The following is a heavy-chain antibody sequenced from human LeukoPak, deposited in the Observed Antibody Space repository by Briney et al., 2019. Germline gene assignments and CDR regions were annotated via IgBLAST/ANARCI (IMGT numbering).Heavy chain of an antibody. CDR3: ARSPRGTYELHY. CDR1: GYTFANYA. CDR2: INADNGNT. J-gene: IGHJ4*02. D-gene: IGHD2-15*01. V-gene: IGHV1-3*01. Sequence: ASVKVSCKASGYTFANYAIHWVRQAPGQRLEGMGWINADNGNTKYSQKFQGRVTITRDTSASTVYMELSSLRSEDTTVYYCARSPRGTYELHYWGQGTLVTVSS.